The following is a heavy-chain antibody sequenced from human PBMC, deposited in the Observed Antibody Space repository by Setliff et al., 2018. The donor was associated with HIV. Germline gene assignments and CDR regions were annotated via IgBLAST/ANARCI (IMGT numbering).Heavy chain of an antibody. V-gene: IGHV1-46*02. Sequence: ASVKVSCKTFGYYFNIDYMHWVRQAPGQGLEWMAMVSPFDDGTNYAQKCQGRVTMTRDTSTSTVYMELRSLRSEDSAVYYCARGRHAVVVTALEHDYWGQGTLVTVSS. CDR3: ARGRHAVVVTALEHDY. CDR2: VSPFDDGT. CDR1: GYYFNIDY. J-gene: IGHJ4*02. D-gene: IGHD2-21*02.